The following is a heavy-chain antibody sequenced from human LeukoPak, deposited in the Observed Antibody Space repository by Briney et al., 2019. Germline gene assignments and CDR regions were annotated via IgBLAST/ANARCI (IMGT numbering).Heavy chain of an antibody. CDR2: ISYDGSNK. CDR3: ARDLYTVVVAAGWGY. V-gene: IGHV3-30-3*01. CDR1: GFTFSSYA. D-gene: IGHD2-15*01. J-gene: IGHJ4*02. Sequence: GGSLRLSCAASGFTFSSYAMHWLRQAPGKGLEGVAVISYDGSNKYYADSVKGRFTISRDNSKNTLYLQMNSLRAEDTAVYYCARDLYTVVVAAGWGYWGQGTLVTVSS.